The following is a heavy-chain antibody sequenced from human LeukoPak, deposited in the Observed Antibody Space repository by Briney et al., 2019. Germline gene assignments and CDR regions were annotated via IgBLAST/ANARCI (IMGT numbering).Heavy chain of an antibody. CDR2: IYHSGST. CDR1: GYSISSGYY. D-gene: IGHD6-13*01. Sequence: SETLSLTCAVSGYSISSGYYWGWIRQPPGKGLEWIGSIYHSGSTYYNPSLKSRVTISVDTSKNQFSPKLSSVTAADTAVYYCARKAAAGDFDYWGQGTLVTVSS. V-gene: IGHV4-38-2*01. CDR3: ARKAAAGDFDY. J-gene: IGHJ4*02.